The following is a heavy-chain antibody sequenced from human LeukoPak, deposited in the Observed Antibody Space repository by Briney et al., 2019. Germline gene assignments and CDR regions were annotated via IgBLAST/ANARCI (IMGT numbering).Heavy chain of an antibody. Sequence: SETLSLTCTVSGGSISSSSYYWGWIRQPPGKGLEWIGSIYYSGSTYYNPSLKSRVTISVDTSKNQFSLKLSSVTAADTAVYYCARPGVGSGRYGAFDIWGQGTMVTVSS. CDR3: ARPGVGSGRYGAFDI. CDR1: GGSISSSSYY. CDR2: IYYSGST. D-gene: IGHD5-18*01. J-gene: IGHJ3*02. V-gene: IGHV4-39*01.